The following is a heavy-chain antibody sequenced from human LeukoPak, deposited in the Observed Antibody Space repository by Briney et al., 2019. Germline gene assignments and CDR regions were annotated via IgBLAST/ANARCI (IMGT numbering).Heavy chain of an antibody. V-gene: IGHV3-53*01. J-gene: IGHJ4*02. Sequence: PGGSLRLSCAASGFTVSSNYMSWVRQAPGKGLEWVSVIYSGGSTYYADSVKGRFTISRDNSKNTLYLQMNSLRAEDTAVYYCAKITASRPAHEFDYWGQGTLVTVSS. D-gene: IGHD2-2*01. CDR1: GFTVSSNY. CDR2: IYSGGST. CDR3: AKITASRPAHEFDY.